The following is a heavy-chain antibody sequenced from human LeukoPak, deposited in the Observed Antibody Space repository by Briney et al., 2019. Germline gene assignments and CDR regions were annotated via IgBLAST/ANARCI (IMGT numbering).Heavy chain of an antibody. CDR1: GGTFSSYA. V-gene: IGHV1-69*13. CDR3: ARGVYYGSGISEYGMDV. D-gene: IGHD3-10*01. CDR2: IIPIFGTA. Sequence: SVKVSCKASGGTFSSYAISWVRQAPGQGLEWMGGIIPIFGTANYAQKFQGRVTITADESTSTAYMELSSLRSGDTAVYYCARGVYYGSGISEYGMDVWGQGTTVTVSS. J-gene: IGHJ6*02.